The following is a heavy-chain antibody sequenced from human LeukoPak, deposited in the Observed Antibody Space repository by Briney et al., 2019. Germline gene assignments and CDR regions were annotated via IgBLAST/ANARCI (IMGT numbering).Heavy chain of an antibody. CDR3: ARVSSRLSGTDY. V-gene: IGHV3-48*01. D-gene: IGHD3-16*01. J-gene: IGHJ4*02. CDR1: GFTFSGYS. Sequence: GRSLRLSCAASGFTFSGYSMNWVRQAPGKGLEWVSYISSGGSTIYYADSVKGRFTISRDNARNSLYLQMNSLRAEDTAVYYCARVSSRLSGTDYWGQGTLVTVSS. CDR2: ISSGGSTI.